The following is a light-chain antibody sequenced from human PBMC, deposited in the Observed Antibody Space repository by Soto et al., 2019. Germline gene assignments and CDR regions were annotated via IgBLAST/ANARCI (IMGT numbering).Light chain of an antibody. CDR2: DAY. J-gene: IGKJ4*01. V-gene: IGKV3-20*01. Sequence: FVLTQSPGTIALLPWRTANLSCSASQAVRNNYLAWYQQKPGQAPRLLIYDAYSRATGITDRFSGGGSGTDFTLTISRLEPEDFAVYYCQQFSSYPLTFGEGTKVDIK. CDR3: QQFSSYPLT. CDR1: QAVRNNY.